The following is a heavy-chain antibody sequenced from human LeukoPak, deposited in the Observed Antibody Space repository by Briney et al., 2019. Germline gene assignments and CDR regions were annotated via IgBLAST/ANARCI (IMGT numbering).Heavy chain of an antibody. CDR3: ASCYYYDSSGYYYGVDY. Sequence: PGGSLRLSCAASGFTFSSYGMHWVRQAPGKGLEWVAFIRYDGSNKYYADSVTGRFTLSRDNSKNTLYLQMNSLRAEDTAVYYCASCYYYDSSGYYYGVDYWGQGTLVTVSS. CDR1: GFTFSSYG. D-gene: IGHD3-22*01. V-gene: IGHV3-30*02. CDR2: IRYDGSNK. J-gene: IGHJ4*02.